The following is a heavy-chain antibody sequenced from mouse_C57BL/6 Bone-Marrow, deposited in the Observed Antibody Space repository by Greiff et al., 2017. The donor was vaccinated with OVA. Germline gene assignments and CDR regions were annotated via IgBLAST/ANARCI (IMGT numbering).Heavy chain of an antibody. J-gene: IGHJ2*01. CDR2: ISYDGSN. Sequence: EVKLMESGPGLVKPSQSLSLTCSVTGYSITSGYYWNWIRQFPGNKLEWMGYISYDGSNNYNPSLKNRISITRDTSKNQFFLKLNSVTTEDTATYYCAITTVVATDHFDYWGQGTTLTVSS. CDR1: GYSITSGYY. V-gene: IGHV3-6*01. CDR3: AITTVVATDHFDY. D-gene: IGHD1-1*01.